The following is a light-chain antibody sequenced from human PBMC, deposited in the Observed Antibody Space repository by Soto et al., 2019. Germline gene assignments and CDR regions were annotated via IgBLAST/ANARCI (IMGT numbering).Light chain of an antibody. CDR2: GAS. Sequence: DIVLTQSPGTLSLSPGERAARSCRASQSVSSSYLAWYQQKPGQAPRLLIYGASMRATGIPDRFSGSGSGTDFTLTISRLEPEDFAVYYCQQCGSSSTFGQGTRLEIK. V-gene: IGKV3-20*01. CDR3: QQCGSSST. J-gene: IGKJ5*01. CDR1: QSVSSSY.